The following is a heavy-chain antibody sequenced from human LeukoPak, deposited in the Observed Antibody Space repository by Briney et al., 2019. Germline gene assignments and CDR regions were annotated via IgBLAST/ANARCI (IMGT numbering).Heavy chain of an antibody. D-gene: IGHD3-22*01. CDR1: GFPFSSYA. Sequence: GGSLRLSCAASGFPFSSYAMTWVRQVPGKGLKWVSCISGSGGSTYHADSVKGRFSISRDNSKNTLYLQMNSLRAEDTAVYYCAKDVSSGYYSRFDYWGQGTLVTVSA. V-gene: IGHV3-23*01. CDR2: ISGSGGST. CDR3: AKDVSSGYYSRFDY. J-gene: IGHJ4*02.